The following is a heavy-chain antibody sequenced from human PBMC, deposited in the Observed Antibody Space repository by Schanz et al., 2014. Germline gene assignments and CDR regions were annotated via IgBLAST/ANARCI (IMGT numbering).Heavy chain of an antibody. CDR1: GFTFSSYS. CDR2: TSNDGSFT. D-gene: IGHD6-13*01. CDR3: ARGRARQLVHWFDP. J-gene: IGHJ5*02. V-gene: IGHV3-74*01. Sequence: EVKLVESGGGLVQPGGSLRLSCAASGFTFSSYSMNWVRQAPGKGLEWVSRTSNDGSFTTFADSVKGRFTISRDNAKNTLYLQMNSLRAEDTAVYYCARGRARQLVHWFDPWGQGTLVTVSS.